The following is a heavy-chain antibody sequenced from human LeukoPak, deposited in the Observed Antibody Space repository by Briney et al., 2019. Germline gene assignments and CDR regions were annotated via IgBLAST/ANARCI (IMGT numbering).Heavy chain of an antibody. J-gene: IGHJ4*02. CDR1: GYTFTSYA. CDR3: AREGNYYDSSGIDY. Sequence: EASVKVSCKASGYTFTSYAMNWVRQAPGQGLEWMGWINTNTGNPTYAQGFTGRFVFSLDTSVSTAYLQISSLKAEDTAVYYCAREGNYYDSSGIDYWGQGTLVTVSS. D-gene: IGHD3-22*01. CDR2: INTNTGNP. V-gene: IGHV7-4-1*02.